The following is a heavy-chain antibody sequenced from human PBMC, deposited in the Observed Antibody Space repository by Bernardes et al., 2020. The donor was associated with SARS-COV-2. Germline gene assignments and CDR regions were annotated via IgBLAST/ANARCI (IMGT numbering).Heavy chain of an antibody. Sequence: GGSLRLSCAASGFTFTTYWMNWVRQAPGKGLEWVANIKQDGSEKYYVDSVKGRFTISRDNAKNSLYLQMNSLRAEDTAMYYCATGSLKYWGQGTLVTVSS. J-gene: IGHJ4*02. CDR1: GFTFTTYW. V-gene: IGHV3-7*01. D-gene: IGHD1-26*01. CDR3: ATGSLKY. CDR2: IKQDGSEK.